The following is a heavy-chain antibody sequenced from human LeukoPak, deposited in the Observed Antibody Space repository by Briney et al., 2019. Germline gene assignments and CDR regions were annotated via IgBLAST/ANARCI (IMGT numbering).Heavy chain of an antibody. Sequence: GGSLRLSCAASGFTFSSYWMSWVRQAPGKGLEWVANIKQDGSEKYYVDSVKGRFTISRDNAKNSLYLQMNSLRAEDTAVYYLGRGHRLVVDARFPPRTLWGRGTLVTVSS. CDR2: IKQDGSEK. CDR1: GFTFSSYW. D-gene: IGHD2-8*01. J-gene: IGHJ4*02. CDR3: GRGHRLVVDARFPPRTL. V-gene: IGHV3-7*04.